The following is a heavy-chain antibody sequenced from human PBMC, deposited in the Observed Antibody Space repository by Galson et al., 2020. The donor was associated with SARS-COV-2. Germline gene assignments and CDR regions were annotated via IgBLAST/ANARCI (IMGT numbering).Heavy chain of an antibody. J-gene: IGHJ4*02. Sequence: ASVKVSCKTSGYPFTGYYIHWVRQAPGQGLEWMGWINPNSGGTEYAQRFQGRVTMNRDTSITTAYVEISSLRSDDTAVYYWAREEMTTTNSFDYWGQGTLVTVSS. V-gene: IGHV1-2*02. CDR1: GYPFTGYY. D-gene: IGHD4-4*01. CDR2: INPNSGGT. CDR3: AREEMTTTNSFDY.